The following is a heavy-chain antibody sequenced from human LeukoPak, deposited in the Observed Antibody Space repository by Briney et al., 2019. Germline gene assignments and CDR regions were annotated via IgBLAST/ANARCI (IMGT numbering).Heavy chain of an antibody. V-gene: IGHV4-4*07. J-gene: IGHJ4*02. CDR1: GGSISSYY. CDR3: AVVGGNGDYYFDY. CDR2: IYTSGST. Sequence: PSETLSLTCTVSGGSISSYYWSWIRQPAEKGQEWIGRIYTSGSTNYNPSLKSRVTMSVDTSKNQFSLKLSSVTAADTAVYYCAVVGGNGDYYFDYWGQGTLVTVSS. D-gene: IGHD4-23*01.